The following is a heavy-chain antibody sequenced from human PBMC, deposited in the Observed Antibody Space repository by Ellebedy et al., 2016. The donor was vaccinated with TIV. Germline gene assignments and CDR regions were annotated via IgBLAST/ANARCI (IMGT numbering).Heavy chain of an antibody. D-gene: IGHD2-2*01. J-gene: IGHJ4*02. CDR1: GFTFSSYS. V-gene: IGHV3-21*01. Sequence: GESLKISXAASGFTFSSYSMNWVRQAPGKGLEWVSSISSSSSYIYYADSVKGRFTISRDNAKNSLYLQMNSLRAEDTAVYYCAEKGVLVPAASYYWGQGTLVTVSS. CDR3: AEKGVLVPAASYY. CDR2: ISSSSSYI.